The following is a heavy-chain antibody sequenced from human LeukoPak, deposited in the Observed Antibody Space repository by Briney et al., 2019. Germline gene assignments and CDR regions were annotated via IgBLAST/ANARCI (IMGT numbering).Heavy chain of an antibody. J-gene: IGHJ3*02. D-gene: IGHD2-2*02. CDR2: IKQDGSEK. Sequence: GGSLRLSCAASGFTFSSYWMSWVRQAPGKGLEWVANIKQDGSEKYYVDSVKGRFTISRDNAKNSLYLQMNSLRAEDTAVYYCARDRGGIVVVPAAITAFDIWGQGTMVTVSS. CDR3: ARDRGGIVVVPAAITAFDI. V-gene: IGHV3-7*01. CDR1: GFTFSSYW.